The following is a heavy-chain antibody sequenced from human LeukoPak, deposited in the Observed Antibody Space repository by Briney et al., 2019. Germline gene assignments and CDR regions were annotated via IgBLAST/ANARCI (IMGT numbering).Heavy chain of an antibody. Sequence: KPSETLSLTCAVYGGSFSGYYWSWIRQPPGKGLEWIGEINHSGSTNYNTSLKSRVTISLDTSKNQFSLNLNSVTAADTAVYYCARALSGTYGLFQHWGQGTLVTVSS. CDR3: ARALSGTYGLFQH. CDR1: GGSFSGYY. D-gene: IGHD1-26*01. J-gene: IGHJ1*01. CDR2: INHSGST. V-gene: IGHV4-34*01.